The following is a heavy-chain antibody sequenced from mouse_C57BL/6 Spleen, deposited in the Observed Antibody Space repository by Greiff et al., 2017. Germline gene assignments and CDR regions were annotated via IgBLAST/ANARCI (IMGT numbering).Heavy chain of an antibody. D-gene: IGHD1-3*01. J-gene: IGHJ3*01. V-gene: IGHV5-12*01. CDR1: GFTFSDYY. CDR3: ARHDDNHGGFAY. CDR2: ISNGGGST. Sequence: EVMLVESGGGLVQPGGSLKLSCAASGFTFSDYYMYWVRQTPEKRLEWVAYISNGGGSTYYPDTVKGRFTISRDNAKNTLYLQMSRLKSEDTAMYYCARHDDNHGGFAYWGQGTLVTVSA.